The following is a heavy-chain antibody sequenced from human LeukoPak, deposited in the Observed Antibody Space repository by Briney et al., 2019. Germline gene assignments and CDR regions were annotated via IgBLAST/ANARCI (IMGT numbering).Heavy chain of an antibody. V-gene: IGHV3-7*01. CDR2: IKQDGSEK. D-gene: IGHD3-22*01. Sequence: GGSLRLSCAASGFTFSSYWMSWVRQAPGKGLEWVANIKQDGSEKYYVDSVKGRFTISRDNAKNSLYLQTNSLRAEDTAVYYCARSYYYDSSGTYAFDIWGQGTMVTVSS. CDR1: GFTFSSYW. CDR3: ARSYYYDSSGTYAFDI. J-gene: IGHJ3*02.